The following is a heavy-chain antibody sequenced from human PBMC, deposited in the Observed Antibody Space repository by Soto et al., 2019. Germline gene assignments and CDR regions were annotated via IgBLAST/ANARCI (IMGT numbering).Heavy chain of an antibody. Sequence: SETLSLTCAVSGGSISSSNWWSWVRQPPGKGLNWIGYIYFSGSTNYNPSLKSRVTISVDTSKNQFSLKLSSVTAADTAVYYCARDEAYSSSRGFDYWGQGTLVTVSS. CDR3: ARDEAYSSSRGFDY. CDR2: IYFSGST. V-gene: IGHV4-4*02. CDR1: GGSISSSNW. D-gene: IGHD6-6*01. J-gene: IGHJ4*02.